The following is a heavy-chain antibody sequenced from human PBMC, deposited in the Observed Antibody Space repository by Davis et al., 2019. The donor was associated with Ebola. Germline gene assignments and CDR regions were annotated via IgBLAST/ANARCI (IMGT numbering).Heavy chain of an antibody. V-gene: IGHV3-15*01. CDR3: TQTSGDVDY. CDR2: IKSKTDGGTT. CDR1: GFTFSNAW. Sequence: GESLKISCAASGFTFSNAWMSWVRQAPGKGLEWVGRIKSKTDGGTTDYAAPVKGRFTISRDDSKNTLYLQMNSLKTEDTAVYYCTQTSGDVDYWGQGTLVTVSS. D-gene: IGHD4-17*01. J-gene: IGHJ4*02.